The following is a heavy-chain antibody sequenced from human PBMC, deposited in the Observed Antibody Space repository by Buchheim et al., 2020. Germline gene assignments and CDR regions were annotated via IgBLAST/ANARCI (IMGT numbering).Heavy chain of an antibody. CDR2: ISTTSSTI. V-gene: IGHV3-48*01. D-gene: IGHD2-15*01. Sequence: EVQLVESGGGLVQPGESVRLPCAASGFTFSDYNMNWVRQAPGKGLEWLSYISTTSSTIYYADSMRGRFTISRDNAKNSLYLQMNSLRVDDTAIYYCARDLSSGGVPDYWGRGTL. CDR1: GFTFSDYN. J-gene: IGHJ4*02. CDR3: ARDLSSGGVPDY.